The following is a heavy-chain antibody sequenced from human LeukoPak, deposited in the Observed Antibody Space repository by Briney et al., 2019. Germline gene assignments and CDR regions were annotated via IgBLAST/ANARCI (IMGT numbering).Heavy chain of an antibody. CDR1: GGSISSSSYY. V-gene: IGHV4-39*07. D-gene: IGHD6-13*01. CDR3: ARDRPGGSSLDY. J-gene: IGHJ4*02. Sequence: SETLSLTCTVSGGSISSSSYYWGWIRQPPGKGLEWIGSIYYSGSAYYNPSLKSRVTISVDTSKNQFSLKLSSVTAADTAVYYCARDRPGGSSLDYWGQGTLVTVSS. CDR2: IYYSGSA.